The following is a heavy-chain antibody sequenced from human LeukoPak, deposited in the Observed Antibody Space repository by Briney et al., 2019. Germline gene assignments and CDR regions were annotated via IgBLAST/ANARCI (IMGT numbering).Heavy chain of an antibody. Sequence: ASVKVSCKASRYTFTRYGISWVRQAPGQGLEWMGWISAYNGNTNYAQKLQGRVTMTTDTSTSTAYMELRSLRSDDTAVYYCARDKTVTGYYGMDVWGQGTTVTVSS. V-gene: IGHV1-18*01. CDR3: ARDKTVTGYYGMDV. J-gene: IGHJ6*02. D-gene: IGHD4-11*01. CDR2: ISAYNGNT. CDR1: RYTFTRYG.